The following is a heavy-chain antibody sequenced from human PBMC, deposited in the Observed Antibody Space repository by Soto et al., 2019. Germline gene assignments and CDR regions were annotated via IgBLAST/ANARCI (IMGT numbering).Heavy chain of an antibody. CDR2: ISGSGGST. CDR1: GFPFSSYA. Sequence: GGSLRLSCAASGFPFSSYAMSWVRQAPGKGLEWVSAISGSGGSTYYADSVKGRFTISRDNSKNTLCLQMNSLRAEDTAVYYCAKRGWIAAAGTNPGWYFDLWGRGTLVTAPQ. V-gene: IGHV3-23*01. D-gene: IGHD6-13*01. J-gene: IGHJ2*01. CDR3: AKRGWIAAAGTNPGWYFDL.